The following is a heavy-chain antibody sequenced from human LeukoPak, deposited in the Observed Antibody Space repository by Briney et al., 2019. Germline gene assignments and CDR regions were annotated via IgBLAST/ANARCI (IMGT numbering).Heavy chain of an antibody. V-gene: IGHV4-59*01. CDR3: ARGRGDFWSGYYTDYYMDV. Sequence: SETLSLTCTVSGGSISSYYWSWIRQPPGKGLEWIGYIYHSGSTKYNPSPKSRVTISVDTSKSQFSLKLSSVTAADTAVYYCARGRGDFWSGYYTDYYMDVWGKGTTVTVSS. D-gene: IGHD3-3*01. J-gene: IGHJ6*03. CDR2: IYHSGST. CDR1: GGSISSYY.